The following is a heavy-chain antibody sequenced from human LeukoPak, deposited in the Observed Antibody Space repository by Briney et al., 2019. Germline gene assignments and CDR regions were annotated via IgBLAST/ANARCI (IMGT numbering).Heavy chain of an antibody. Sequence: ASVKVSCKASGYTFTSYAKHWVRQAPGQRRDWMGWINAGNGNTKYSQKFQGRVTITRDTSASTAYMELSSLRSEDTAVYYCARDEAWGWFDPWGQGTLVTVSS. CDR2: INAGNGNT. CDR1: GYTFTSYA. J-gene: IGHJ5*02. D-gene: IGHD3-16*01. V-gene: IGHV1-3*01. CDR3: ARDEAWGWFDP.